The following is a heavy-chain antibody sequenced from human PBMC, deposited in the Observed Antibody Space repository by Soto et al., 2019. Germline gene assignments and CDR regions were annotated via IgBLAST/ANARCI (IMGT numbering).Heavy chain of an antibody. CDR1: GGSINSGGYY. J-gene: IGHJ4*02. V-gene: IGHV4-31*03. Sequence: QVQLQESGPGLVKPSQTLSLICTVSGGSINSGGYYWNWIRQHPGKGLEWIGYIFYSGSTYYNPFLRSRVTISADTSENQFSLNLSSVTAADTAVYFCARGYRQFGYISSWVFDYWGQGTLVNVSS. CDR3: ARGYRQFGYISSWVFDY. CDR2: IFYSGST. D-gene: IGHD6-13*01.